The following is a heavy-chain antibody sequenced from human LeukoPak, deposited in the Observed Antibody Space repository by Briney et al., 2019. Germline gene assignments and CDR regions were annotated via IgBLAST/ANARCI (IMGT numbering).Heavy chain of an antibody. CDR3: ARDGPSIAADFDC. CDR2: ISGDSTDI. CDR1: GFTFKSYA. J-gene: IGHJ4*02. V-gene: IGHV3-21*01. D-gene: IGHD6-6*01. Sequence: GGSLRLSCATSGFTFKSYAMNWVRQSPGKGLEWVSSISGDSTDIYYADSLMGRSTISRDNAKNSLYLQMNSLRAEDSAVYYCARDGPSIAADFDCWGQGTLVTVSS.